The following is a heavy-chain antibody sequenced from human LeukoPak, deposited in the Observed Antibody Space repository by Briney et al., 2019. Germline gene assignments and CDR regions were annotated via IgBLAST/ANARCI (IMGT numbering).Heavy chain of an antibody. V-gene: IGHV1-2*02. CDR3: ARDGVGTYYY. D-gene: IGHD1-26*01. Sequence: ASVKVSCKASGYTFTDYYIHWLRQAPGQGLEWMGWIYPNNGDTNYAQKFQGSVTMTRDTSINTAYMELSSLTSADTAVYYCARDGVGTYYYWGQGTLGTV. J-gene: IGHJ4*02. CDR1: GYTFTDYY. CDR2: IYPNNGDT.